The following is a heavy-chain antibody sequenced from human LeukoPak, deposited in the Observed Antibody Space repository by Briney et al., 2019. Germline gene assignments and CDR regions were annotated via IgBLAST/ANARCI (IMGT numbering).Heavy chain of an antibody. CDR2: ISNDGSTT. V-gene: IGHV3-74*01. CDR1: GFTFSSYW. D-gene: IGHD6-19*01. J-gene: IGHJ5*02. Sequence: GGSLRLSCAASGFTFSSYWMHWVRHAPGKGLVWVSRISNDGSTTTYADSVKGRFTISRDNAKNTLYLQMNSLRAEDTAVYYCVKDSSGWYRGWFDPWGQGTLVTVSS. CDR3: VKDSSGWYRGWFDP.